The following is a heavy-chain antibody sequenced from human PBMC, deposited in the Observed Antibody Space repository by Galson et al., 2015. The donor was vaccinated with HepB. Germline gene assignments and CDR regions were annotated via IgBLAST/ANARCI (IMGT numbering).Heavy chain of an antibody. D-gene: IGHD3-22*01. V-gene: IGHV1-3*01. J-gene: IGHJ4*02. CDR3: ARDSAGITMIY. CDR1: GYTFTSHA. CDR2: INAGNSNT. Sequence: SVKVSCKASGYTFTSHAMHWVRQAPGQRLEWMGWINAGNSNTKYSQKFQGRVTITRDTSASTAYMELSSLGSEDTAMYYCARDSAGITMIYWGQGTLVTVSS.